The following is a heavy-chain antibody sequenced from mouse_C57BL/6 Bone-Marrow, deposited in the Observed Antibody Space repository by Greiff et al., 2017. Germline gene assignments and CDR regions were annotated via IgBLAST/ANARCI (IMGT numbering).Heavy chain of an antibody. J-gene: IGHJ3*01. V-gene: IGHV1-15*01. CDR3: TRENDGYDRWFAY. CDR1: GYTFTDYE. CDR2: IDPETGGT. D-gene: IGHD2-2*01. Sequence: VQLQESGAELVRPGASVTLSCKASGYTFTDYEMHWVKQTPVHGLEWIGAIDPETGGTAYNQKFKGKAILTADNSSSTAYMELRSLTSEDSAVYYCTRENDGYDRWFAYWGQGTRVTVSA.